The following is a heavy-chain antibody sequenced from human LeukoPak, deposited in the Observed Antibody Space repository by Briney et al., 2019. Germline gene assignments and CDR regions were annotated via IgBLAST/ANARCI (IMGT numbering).Heavy chain of an antibody. V-gene: IGHV1-18*01. D-gene: IGHD4-17*01. Sequence: ASVKVSCKASGYTFTSYGISWVRQAPGQGLEWMGWISAYNGNTNYARKLQGRVTLTIDTSTSTACMELRSLGSDDTAVYYCARDWEMNTVTYFDYWGQGALVTVSS. J-gene: IGHJ4*02. CDR3: ARDWEMNTVTYFDY. CDR2: ISAYNGNT. CDR1: GYTFTSYG.